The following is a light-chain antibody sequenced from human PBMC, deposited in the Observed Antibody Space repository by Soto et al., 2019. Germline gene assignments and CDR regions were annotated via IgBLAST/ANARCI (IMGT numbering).Light chain of an antibody. Sequence: EIVMTKSPATLSVSPGERATLSCRASQSVSSNLAWYQQKPGQAPRFLIYGASTRATGIPARFSGSGSGTEFTLTISSLQSEDFAVYYCQQYDNWPLTFGGGTKVDIK. CDR1: QSVSSN. J-gene: IGKJ4*01. V-gene: IGKV3-15*01. CDR3: QQYDNWPLT. CDR2: GAS.